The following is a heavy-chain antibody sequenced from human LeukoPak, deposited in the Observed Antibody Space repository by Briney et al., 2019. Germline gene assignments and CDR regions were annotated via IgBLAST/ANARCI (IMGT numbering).Heavy chain of an antibody. D-gene: IGHD3-3*01. CDR3: AIHRFWSGYYAFDY. Sequence: ASVKVSCKVSGYTLTELSMHWVRQAPGKGLEWTGGFDPEDGETIYAQKFQGRVTMTEDTSTNTAYMELSSLRSEDTAVYYCAIHRFWSGYYAFDYWGQGTLVTVSS. V-gene: IGHV1-24*01. J-gene: IGHJ4*02. CDR2: FDPEDGET. CDR1: GYTLTELS.